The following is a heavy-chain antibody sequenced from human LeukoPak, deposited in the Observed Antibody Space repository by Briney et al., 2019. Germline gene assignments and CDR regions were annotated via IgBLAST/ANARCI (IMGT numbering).Heavy chain of an antibody. D-gene: IGHD5-24*01. CDR3: ARAAVRDGYNNEYYFDY. V-gene: IGHV4-61*02. Sequence: SETLSLTCTVSGGSISSGSYYGSWIRQPAGKGLEWIGRIYTSGSTNYNPSLKSRVTISVDTSKNQFSLKLSSVTAADTAVYYCARAAVRDGYNNEYYFDYWGQGTLVTVSS. CDR2: IYTSGST. J-gene: IGHJ4*02. CDR1: GGSISSGSYY.